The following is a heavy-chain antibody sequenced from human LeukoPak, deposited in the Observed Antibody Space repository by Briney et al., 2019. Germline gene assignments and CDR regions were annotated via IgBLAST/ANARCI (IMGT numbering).Heavy chain of an antibody. CDR1: GFTFSSYA. D-gene: IGHD1-26*01. CDR3: AKASGHYPLYYYGMDV. CDR2: VSGSGGKI. V-gene: IGHV3-23*01. J-gene: IGHJ6*02. Sequence: PGGSLRLSCAASGFTFSSYAMAWVRQAPGQGLAWVSGVSGSGGKIYYADSVKGRFSISRDNSTNTLYLQMSRLPDADMSIYYCAKASGHYPLYYYGMDVWGQGTTVTVSS.